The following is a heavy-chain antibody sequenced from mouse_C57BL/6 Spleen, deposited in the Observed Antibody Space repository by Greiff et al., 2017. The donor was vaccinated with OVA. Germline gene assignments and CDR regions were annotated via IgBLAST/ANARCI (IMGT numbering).Heavy chain of an antibody. J-gene: IGHJ4*01. D-gene: IGHD1-1*01. V-gene: IGHV5-17*01. Sequence: EVQGVESGGGLVKPGGSLKLSCAASGFTFSDYGMHWVRQAPEKGLEWVAYISSGSSTIYYADTVKGRFTISRDNAKNTLFLQMTSLRSEDTAMYYCARRAHYYGSSSYAMDYWGQGTSVTVSS. CDR2: ISSGSSTI. CDR1: GFTFSDYG. CDR3: ARRAHYYGSSSYAMDY.